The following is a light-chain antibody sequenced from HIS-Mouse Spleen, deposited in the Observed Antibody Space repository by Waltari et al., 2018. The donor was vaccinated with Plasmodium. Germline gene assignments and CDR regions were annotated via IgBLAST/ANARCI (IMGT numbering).Light chain of an antibody. V-gene: IGLV3-25*03. Sequence: SYELTQPPSVSVSPGQTARIPCSGDALPKQSAYWYQQKPGQAPVLGIYKDSERPSGIPERFSGSSSGTTVTLTISGVQAEDEADYYCQSADSSGTPNWVFGGGTKLTVL. J-gene: IGLJ3*02. CDR2: KDS. CDR1: ALPKQS. CDR3: QSADSSGTPNWV.